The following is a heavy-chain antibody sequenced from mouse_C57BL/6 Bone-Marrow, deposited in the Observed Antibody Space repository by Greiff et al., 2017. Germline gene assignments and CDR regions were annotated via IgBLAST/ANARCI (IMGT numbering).Heavy chain of an antibody. CDR2: IHPNSGST. V-gene: IGHV1-64*01. J-gene: IGHJ4*01. Sequence: QVQLQQPGAELVKPGASVTLSCKASGYTFTSYWMHWVKQRPGQGLEWIGMIHPNSGSTNYNEKFKSKATLTVDKSSSTAYMQLSSLTSEDSAVYYCARKGCLYAIDYWGQGTSVTVSS. CDR3: ARKGCLYAIDY. CDR1: GYTFTSYW.